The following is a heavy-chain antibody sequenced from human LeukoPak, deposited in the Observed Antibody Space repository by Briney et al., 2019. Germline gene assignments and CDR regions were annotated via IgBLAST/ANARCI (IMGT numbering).Heavy chain of an antibody. J-gene: IGHJ6*02. CDR2: ISGSGGST. D-gene: IGHD4-11*01. CDR3: AKDWRGVTTPYYYYGMDV. Sequence: GGSLRLSCAASGFTFSSYAMSWVRQAPGKGLEWVSAISGSGGSTYYADSVKGRFTISRDNSKNTLYLQMNSLRAEDTAVYYCAKDWRGVTTPYYYYGMDVWGQGTTVTVSS. CDR1: GFTFSSYA. V-gene: IGHV3-23*01.